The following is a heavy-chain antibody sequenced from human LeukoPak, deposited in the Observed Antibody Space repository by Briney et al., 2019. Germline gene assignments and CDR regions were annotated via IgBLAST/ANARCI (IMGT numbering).Heavy chain of an antibody. CDR3: ASYSSSSLYYYYGMDV. Sequence: ASVKVSCKASGYTFTSYDINWVRQATGQGLEWMGWMNPNSGNTGYAQKFQGRVTMTRNTSISTAYMELSSLGSEDTAMYYCASYSSSSLYYYYGMDVWGQGTTVTVSS. CDR1: GYTFTSYD. CDR2: MNPNSGNT. D-gene: IGHD6-6*01. V-gene: IGHV1-8*01. J-gene: IGHJ6*02.